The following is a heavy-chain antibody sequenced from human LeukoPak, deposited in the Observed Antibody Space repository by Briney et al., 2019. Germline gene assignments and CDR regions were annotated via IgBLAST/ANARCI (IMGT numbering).Heavy chain of an antibody. CDR1: GFIFHNAW. CDR2: IKSNPDGGTA. CDR3: TTLSYDVHY. D-gene: IGHD3-3*01. J-gene: IGHJ4*02. Sequence: GGSLRLSCAASGFIFHNAWMTWVRQAPGKGLEWVGRIKSNPDGGTADYAAPVKGRFIISRDDSKNTLYLQLNCLKTEDTAVYYCTTLSYDVHYWGQGTLVTVSS. V-gene: IGHV3-15*05.